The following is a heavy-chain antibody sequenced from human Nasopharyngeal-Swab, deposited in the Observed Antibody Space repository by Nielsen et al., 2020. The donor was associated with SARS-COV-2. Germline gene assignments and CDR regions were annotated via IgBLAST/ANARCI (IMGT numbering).Heavy chain of an antibody. CDR3: AREDGGDTMIVVVMVY. V-gene: IGHV3-30*04. J-gene: IGHJ4*02. D-gene: IGHD3-22*01. Sequence: GASLKISCAASGFTFSSYAMHWVRQAPGKGLEWVAVISYDGSNKYYADSVKGRFTISRDNSKNTLYLQMNSLRAEDTAVYYCAREDGGDTMIVVVMVYWGQGTLVTVSS. CDR2: ISYDGSNK. CDR1: GFTFSSYA.